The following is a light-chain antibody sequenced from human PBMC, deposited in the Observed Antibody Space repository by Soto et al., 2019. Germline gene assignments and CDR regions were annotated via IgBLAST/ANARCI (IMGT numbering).Light chain of an antibody. CDR3: CSSGGSPTYV. CDR1: TSNVGSYKL. CDR2: EVN. J-gene: IGLJ1*01. Sequence: QSALAQPASVSGPPGQSITISCTGTTSNVGSYKLVSWYQQHPGKAPKLMIFEVNKRPSGVSNRFSGSKSGNTASLTISGLKVEDGADYYCCSSGGSPTYVFGTGTRVTVL. V-gene: IGLV2-23*02.